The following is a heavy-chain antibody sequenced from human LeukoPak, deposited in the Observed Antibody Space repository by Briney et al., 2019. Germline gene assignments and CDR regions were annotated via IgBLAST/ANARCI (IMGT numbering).Heavy chain of an antibody. J-gene: IGHJ4*02. Sequence: GGSLRLSCAASGFTFSSYAMSWVRQAPGKGLEWVSAISGSGGSTYYADSVKGRFTISRDNSKNTLYLQMNSLRAEDTAVYYCAKDPVKRYCSSTSCYMKDFDYWGQGTLVTVSS. CDR3: AKDPVKRYCSSTSCYMKDFDY. CDR1: GFTFSSYA. V-gene: IGHV3-23*01. D-gene: IGHD2-2*02. CDR2: ISGSGGST.